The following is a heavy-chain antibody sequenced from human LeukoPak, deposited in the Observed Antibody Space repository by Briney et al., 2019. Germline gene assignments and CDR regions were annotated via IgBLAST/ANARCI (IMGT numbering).Heavy chain of an antibody. CDR2: DSWNSGSI. D-gene: IGHD6-19*01. V-gene: IGHV3-9*01. CDR1: GFTFDDYA. Sequence: GGSLRLSCAVSGFTFDDYAMHWVRQAPGEGLGCVSGDSWNSGSIGYAESVKGRFTISRDNAKNSLYLQMNSLRAEDTALYYCAKGSYAVAGRFDYWGQGTRVTVSS. J-gene: IGHJ4*02. CDR3: AKGSYAVAGRFDY.